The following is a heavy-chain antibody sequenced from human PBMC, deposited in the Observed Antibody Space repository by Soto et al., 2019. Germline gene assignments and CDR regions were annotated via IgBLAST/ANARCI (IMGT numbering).Heavy chain of an antibody. J-gene: IGHJ4*02. CDR2: IYYSGST. Sequence: ASETLSLTCTVSGGSISSGGYYWSWIRQHPGKGLEWIGYIYYSGSTYYNPSLKSRVTISVDTSKNQFSLKLSSVTAADTAVYYCARNTLGYCSGGSCPTFYFDYWGQGTLVTVSS. V-gene: IGHV4-31*03. CDR1: GGSISSGGYY. CDR3: ARNTLGYCSGGSCPTFYFDY. D-gene: IGHD2-15*01.